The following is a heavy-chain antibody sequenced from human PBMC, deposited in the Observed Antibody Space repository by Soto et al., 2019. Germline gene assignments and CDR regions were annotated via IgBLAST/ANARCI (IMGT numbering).Heavy chain of an antibody. Sequence: GGSLRLSCAVSGLIVSNNYMNWVRQAPGKGLEWVSIIYTGGSTYHADSGRGRFLSSRDNSKNTVYLQMNSLRADDTGVYYCARQSQQNWFDSWGQGILVTVSS. J-gene: IGHJ5*01. CDR2: IYTGGST. CDR3: ARQSQQNWFDS. V-gene: IGHV3-66*04. CDR1: GLIVSNNY.